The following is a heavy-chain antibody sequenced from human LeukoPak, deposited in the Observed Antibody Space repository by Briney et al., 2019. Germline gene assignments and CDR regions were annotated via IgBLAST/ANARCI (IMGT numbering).Heavy chain of an antibody. D-gene: IGHD6-19*01. CDR2: IYSGGST. CDR1: GFTVSSNY. Sequence: GGSLRLSCAASGFTVSSNYMSWVRQAPGKGLEWVSVIYSGGSTYYADSVKGRFTISRDNSKNTLYLQMNSLRAEDTAVYYCARAGGKYSSGWYLDYWGQGTLVTVSS. J-gene: IGHJ4*02. V-gene: IGHV3-53*01. CDR3: ARAGGKYSSGWYLDY.